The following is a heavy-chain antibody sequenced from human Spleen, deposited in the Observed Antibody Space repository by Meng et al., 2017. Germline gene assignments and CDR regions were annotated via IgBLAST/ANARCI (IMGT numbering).Heavy chain of an antibody. D-gene: IGHD3-22*01. CDR1: GYSISSGYY. Sequence: SETLSLTCTVSGYSISSGYYWGWIRQPPGKGLEWIGSIYHNGNTYYNPSLKSRVTISVDTSRNQFSLKLRSVTAPDTAVYYCARDYYYDTDYDAFDIWGQGTMVTVSS. CDR3: ARDYYYDTDYDAFDI. CDR2: IYHNGNT. V-gene: IGHV4-38-2*02. J-gene: IGHJ3*02.